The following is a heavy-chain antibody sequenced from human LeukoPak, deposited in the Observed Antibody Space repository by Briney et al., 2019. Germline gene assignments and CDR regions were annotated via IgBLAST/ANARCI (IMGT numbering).Heavy chain of an antibody. D-gene: IGHD5-12*01. J-gene: IGHJ4*02. V-gene: IGHV3-9*01. CDR3: ARTDIVATKNFDY. CDR1: GFTFDDYA. CDR2: ISWNSGSI. Sequence: GGSLRLSCAASGFTFDDYAMHWVRQAPGKGLEWVSGISWNSGSIGYADSVKGRFTISRDNAKNSLYLQMNSLRAEDTAVYYCARTDIVATKNFDYWGQGTLVTVSS.